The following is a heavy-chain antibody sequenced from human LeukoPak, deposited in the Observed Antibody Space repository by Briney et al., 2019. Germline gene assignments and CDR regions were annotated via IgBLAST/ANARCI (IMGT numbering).Heavy chain of an antibody. Sequence: SETLSLTCTVSGGSISSSSYYWGWIRQPPGKGLERIGSIYYSGSTYYNPSLKSRVTISVDTSKNQFSLKLSSVTAADTAVYYCARGTMTTVTYYFDYWGQGTLVTVSS. J-gene: IGHJ4*02. CDR2: IYYSGST. D-gene: IGHD4-17*01. CDR1: GGSISSSSYY. V-gene: IGHV4-39*01. CDR3: ARGTMTTVTYYFDY.